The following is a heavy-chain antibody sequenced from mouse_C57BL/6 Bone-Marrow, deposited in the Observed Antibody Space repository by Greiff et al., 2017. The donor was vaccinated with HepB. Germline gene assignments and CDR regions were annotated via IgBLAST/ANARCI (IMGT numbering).Heavy chain of an antibody. CDR1: GYTFTSYW. CDR3: ARRSPYYYGSSYLYYYAMDY. Sequence: QVQLQQPGAELVKPGASVKMSCKASGYTFTSYWITWVKQRPGQGLEWIGDIYPGSGSTNYNEKFKSKATLTVDTSSSTAYMQLSSLTSEDSAVYYCARRSPYYYGSSYLYYYAMDYWGQGTSVTVSS. CDR2: IYPGSGST. J-gene: IGHJ4*01. V-gene: IGHV1-55*01. D-gene: IGHD1-1*01.